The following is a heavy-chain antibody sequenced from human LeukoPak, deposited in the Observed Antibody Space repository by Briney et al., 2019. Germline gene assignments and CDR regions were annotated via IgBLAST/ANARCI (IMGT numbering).Heavy chain of an antibody. D-gene: IGHD5-12*01. J-gene: IGHJ5*02. Sequence: SETLSLTCTVSGGSIGSYYWSWIRQPPGKGLEWIGHISYSGSTNYNPSLKSRVTISVDTSKNQFSLKLSSVTAADTAVYYCARGGSGYALNWFDPWGQGTLVTVLS. CDR3: ARGGSGYALNWFDP. V-gene: IGHV4-59*01. CDR1: GGSIGSYY. CDR2: ISYSGST.